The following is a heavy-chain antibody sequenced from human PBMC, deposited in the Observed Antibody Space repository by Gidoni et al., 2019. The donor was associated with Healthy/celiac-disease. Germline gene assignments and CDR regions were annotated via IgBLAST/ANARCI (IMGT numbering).Heavy chain of an antibody. J-gene: IGHJ6*02. CDR2: IIPIFGTA. CDR3: ARPPQRYCSSTSCQWRDV. D-gene: IGHD2-2*01. Sequence: QVQLVQSGAEVKQPGSSVKVSCKASGGTFSSYAISWVRQAPGQGLEWMGGIIPIFGTANYAQKFQGRVTITADESTSTAYMELSSLRSEDTAVYYCARPPQRYCSSTSCQWRDVWGQGTTVTVSS. V-gene: IGHV1-69*01. CDR1: GGTFSSYA.